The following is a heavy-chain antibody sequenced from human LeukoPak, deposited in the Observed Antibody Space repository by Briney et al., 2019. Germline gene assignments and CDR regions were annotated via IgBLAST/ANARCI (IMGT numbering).Heavy chain of an antibody. V-gene: IGHV4-59*01. CDR1: GGSISSYY. D-gene: IGHD3-9*01. Sequence: PSETLSLTCTVSGGSISSYYWSWIRQPPGKGLEWIGYVYYSGSTNYNPSLKSRVTISVDTSKNQFSLKLSSVTAADTAVYYCARVIRGGLRYFDWLLWYFDLWGRGTLVTVSS. CDR3: ARVIRGGLRYFDWLLWYFDL. CDR2: VYYSGST. J-gene: IGHJ2*01.